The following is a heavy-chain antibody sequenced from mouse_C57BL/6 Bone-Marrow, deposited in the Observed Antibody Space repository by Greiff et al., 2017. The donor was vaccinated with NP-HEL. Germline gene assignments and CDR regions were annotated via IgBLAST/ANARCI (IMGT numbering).Heavy chain of an antibody. Sequence: VHVKQSVAELVRPGASVKLSCTASGFNIKNTYMHWVKQSPEQGLEWIGRIDPANGNTKNAPKVQGKATITADTSSNTAYLQLSSLTSEDTAIYDGARGELGHLAWFDYWGEETLDTVSA. J-gene: IGHJ3*01. V-gene: IGHV14-3*01. CDR2: IDPANGNT. CDR3: ARGELGHLAWFDY. CDR1: GFNIKNTY. D-gene: IGHD4-1*01.